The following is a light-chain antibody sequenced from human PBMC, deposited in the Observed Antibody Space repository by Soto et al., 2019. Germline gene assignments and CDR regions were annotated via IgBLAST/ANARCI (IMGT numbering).Light chain of an antibody. V-gene: IGLV2-14*01. CDR3: SSYTSNSTVK. Sequence: QSALTQPASVSGSPGQSITISCTGTSSDVGLYNYVSWYQHHPGKAPKLMIYDVSDRPSGVSNRFSGSKSGNTASLTISGLQAEDEGDYYCSSYTSNSTVKFGGGTKLTVL. J-gene: IGLJ2*01. CDR1: SSDVGLYNY. CDR2: DVS.